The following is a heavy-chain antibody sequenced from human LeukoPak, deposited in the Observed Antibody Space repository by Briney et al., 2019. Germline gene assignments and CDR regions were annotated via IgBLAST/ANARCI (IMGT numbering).Heavy chain of an antibody. CDR2: IWDTEIT. Sequence: WEALSLTCTVSGGSFRSYFWSWLRQPPGKGLEWVGYIWDTEITNYNPSLKSRVTISLATSKNHFSLKLRSVTDADTALYFCARGLVLATDDAFDIWGQGTLVTVSS. J-gene: IGHJ3*02. CDR3: ARGLVLATDDAFDI. D-gene: IGHD5-12*01. CDR1: GGSFRSYF. V-gene: IGHV4-59*01.